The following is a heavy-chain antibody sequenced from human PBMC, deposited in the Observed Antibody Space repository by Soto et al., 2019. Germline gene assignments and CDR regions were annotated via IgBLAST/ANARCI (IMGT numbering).Heavy chain of an antibody. CDR1: GYTFTNYA. CDR3: ARDRLIVGATTWAFDI. CDR2: INAGNGNT. D-gene: IGHD1-26*01. V-gene: IGHV1-3*01. J-gene: IGHJ3*02. Sequence: QVQLVQSGAEVKKPGASVKVSCKASGYTFTNYAMHWVRQAPGQRLEWMGWINAGNGNTKYSQKFQGRVTITRDTAESTAYMELSSRRSEDTAVYYCARDRLIVGATTWAFDIWGQGTMVTVSS.